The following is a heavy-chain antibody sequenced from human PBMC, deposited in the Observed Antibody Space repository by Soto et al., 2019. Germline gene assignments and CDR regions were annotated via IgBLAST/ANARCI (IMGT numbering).Heavy chain of an antibody. CDR3: AGVLGLQLTMIKLGAFDI. J-gene: IGHJ3*02. Sequence: QVQLVQSGAEVKKPGSSVKVSCKASGVTFSSYAISWVRQAPGQGLEWMGGIIPIFGTANYAQKFQGRVKITADESTSTAYMELSSLRSEDTAVYYCAGVLGLQLTMIKLGAFDIWGQGTMVTVSS. V-gene: IGHV1-69*01. CDR2: IIPIFGTA. CDR1: GVTFSSYA. D-gene: IGHD3-22*01.